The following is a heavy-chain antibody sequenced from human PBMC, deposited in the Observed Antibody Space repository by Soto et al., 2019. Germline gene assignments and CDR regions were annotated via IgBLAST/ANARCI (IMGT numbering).Heavy chain of an antibody. CDR3: ARDSRGGAARRPTSYY. V-gene: IGHV3-48*03. J-gene: IGHJ4*02. CDR1: GFTFISFE. Sequence: PGGSLRLSCVGSGFTFISFEMNWVRQTPGKGLEWLSYIGRSGETIYYADSVKGRFTISRDNAKSSLFLQMTGLRDEDTGIYYCARDSRGGAARRPTSYYWGRGTLVTVSS. D-gene: IGHD6-6*01. CDR2: IGRSGETI.